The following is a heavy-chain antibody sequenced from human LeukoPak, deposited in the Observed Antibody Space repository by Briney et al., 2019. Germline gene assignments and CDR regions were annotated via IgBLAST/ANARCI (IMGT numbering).Heavy chain of an antibody. D-gene: IGHD3/OR15-3a*01. Sequence: GGSLRLSCAASGFTFTSYSMNWVRQAPGKGLERVAYISKSITRTHYADSVEGRFIISRDNAKNSLYLQMNSLRDEDTAIYYCARDPDWLEYGGQGTLVTVSS. CDR1: GFTFTSYS. CDR2: ISKSITRT. V-gene: IGHV3-48*02. J-gene: IGHJ4*02. CDR3: ARDPDWLEY.